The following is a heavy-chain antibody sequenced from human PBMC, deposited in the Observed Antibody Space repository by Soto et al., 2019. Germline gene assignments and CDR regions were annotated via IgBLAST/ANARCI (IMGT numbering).Heavy chain of an antibody. D-gene: IGHD3-22*01. Sequence: ASVKVSCKASGYSFISYYLHWVRQAPGQGLEWMGLIDPDTGSTNYAQKFQGRITMTRDTSTSTVYVELSSLRSEDTAVYYCARNEGDYYDSSLYPRTDKTGFEFCGQGALVTVSS. J-gene: IGHJ4*02. CDR3: ARNEGDYYDSSLYPRTDKTGFEF. V-gene: IGHV1-46*01. CDR1: GYSFISYY. CDR2: IDPDTGST.